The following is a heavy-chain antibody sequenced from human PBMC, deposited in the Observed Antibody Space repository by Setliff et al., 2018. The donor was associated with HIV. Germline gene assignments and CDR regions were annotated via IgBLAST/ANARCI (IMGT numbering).Heavy chain of an antibody. D-gene: IGHD3-10*01. V-gene: IGHV4-39*01. CDR2: IYYTGSA. Sequence: SETLSLTCTVSGGSISSSSYYWGCIRQPPGKGLEWIGSIYYTGSANYNPSLKSRVTMSVDTSKNQFSLKLSSVTAADTAVYYCARGGSGNSYNGAFDYWGQGTLVTVSS. J-gene: IGHJ4*02. CDR1: GGSISSSSYY. CDR3: ARGGSGNSYNGAFDY.